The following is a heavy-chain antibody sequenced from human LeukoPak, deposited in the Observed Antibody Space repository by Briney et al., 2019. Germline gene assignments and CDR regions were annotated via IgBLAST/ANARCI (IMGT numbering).Heavy chain of an antibody. CDR2: IYFTGFT. V-gene: IGHV4-59*01. J-gene: IGHJ5*02. CDR3: ARDGNVGNSWGWFDP. CDR1: DGSISVSY. Sequence: SQTLSLTHTVTDGSISVSYWCWIRQSPGKGLEWIGYIYFTGFTHYNPSLKSRVTMSVDMSKKQFSLNLNSVTAADTAVYYCARDGNVGNSWGWFDPWGQGTLVTVSS. D-gene: IGHD4-23*01.